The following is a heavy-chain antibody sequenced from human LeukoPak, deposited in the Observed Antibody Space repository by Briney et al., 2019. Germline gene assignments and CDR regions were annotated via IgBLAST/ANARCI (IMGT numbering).Heavy chain of an antibody. CDR2: ISSSGSTK. CDR1: GFTFSSYE. D-gene: IGHD6-13*01. CDR3: AKDGAGYSRNYYYYYYMDV. V-gene: IGHV3-48*03. J-gene: IGHJ6*03. Sequence: TGGSLRLSCAASGFTFSSYEMNWVRQAPGKGLEWVSHISSSGSTKYYADSVKGRFTISRDNSKNTLYLQMNSLRAEDTAVYYCAKDGAGYSRNYYYYYYMDVWGKGTTVTISS.